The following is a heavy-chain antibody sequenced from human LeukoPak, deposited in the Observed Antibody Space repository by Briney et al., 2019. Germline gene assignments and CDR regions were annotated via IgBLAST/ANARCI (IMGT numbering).Heavy chain of an antibody. D-gene: IGHD3-10*01. V-gene: IGHV1-46*01. J-gene: IGHJ6*03. CDR2: INPSGGST. Sequence: GASVKVSCKASGYTFTSYYMHWVRQAPGQGLEWMGIINPSGGSTSYAQKFQGRVTMTRDTSTSTVYMELSSLRSEDTAVCYCARDPYGPRTGYYYYMDVWGKGTTVTVSS. CDR1: GYTFTSYY. CDR3: ARDPYGPRTGYYYYMDV.